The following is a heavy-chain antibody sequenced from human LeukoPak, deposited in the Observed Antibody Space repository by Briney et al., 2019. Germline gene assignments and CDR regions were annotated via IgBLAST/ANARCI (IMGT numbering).Heavy chain of an antibody. D-gene: IGHD3-10*01. CDR3: ARDATRGNYYYYGMDV. CDR1: GYTFTSYG. CDR2: ISAYNGNT. V-gene: IGHV1-18*01. J-gene: IGHJ6*02. Sequence: ASVKVSCKASGYTFTSYGISWVRQAPGQGLEWMGWISAYNGNTNYAQKLQGRVTMTTDTSTSTAYMELRSLRSDDTAVYYCARDATRGNYYYYGMDVWGQGTTVTVSS.